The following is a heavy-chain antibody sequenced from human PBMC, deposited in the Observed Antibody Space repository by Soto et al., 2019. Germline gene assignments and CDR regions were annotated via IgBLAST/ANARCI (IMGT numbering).Heavy chain of an antibody. CDR1: GVSISSGGYY. CDR2: IYYSGST. CDR3: ARGQNYYGSGSENWFDP. D-gene: IGHD3-10*01. Sequence: PSETLSLTCTVSGVSISSGGYYWSWIRQHPGKGLEWIGYIYYSGSTYYNPSLKSRVTISVDTSKNQFSLKLSSVTAADTAVYYCARGQNYYGSGSENWFDPWGQGTLVTVS. J-gene: IGHJ5*02. V-gene: IGHV4-31*03.